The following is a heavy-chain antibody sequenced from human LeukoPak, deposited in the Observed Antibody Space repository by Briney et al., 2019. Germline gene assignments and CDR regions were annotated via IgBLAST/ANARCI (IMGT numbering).Heavy chain of an antibody. J-gene: IGHJ4*02. V-gene: IGHV3-30-3*01. CDR3: AKDPFYDSSGFFDY. CDR2: ISYDGSNK. D-gene: IGHD3-22*01. CDR1: GFTSSSYA. Sequence: GRSLRLSCAASGFTSSSYAMHWVRQAPGKGLEWVAVISYDGSNKYYADSVKGRFTISRDNSKNTLYLQMNSLRAEDTAVYYCAKDPFYDSSGFFDYRGQGTLVTVSS.